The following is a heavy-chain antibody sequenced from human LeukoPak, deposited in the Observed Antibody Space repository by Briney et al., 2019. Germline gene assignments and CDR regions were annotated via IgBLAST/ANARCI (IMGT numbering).Heavy chain of an antibody. CDR3: ARDFSLQLFDY. J-gene: IGHJ4*02. CDR1: GFTFSSYG. CDR2: IWSDGSYK. V-gene: IGHV3-33*01. Sequence: GGSLRLSCAASGFTFSSYGFHWARQAPGKGLEWVAVIWSDGSYKYYADSVKGRFTISRDDSQNTLYLQMNSLRAEDTAVYYCARDFSLQLFDYWGQGTLVTVFS. D-gene: IGHD5-24*01.